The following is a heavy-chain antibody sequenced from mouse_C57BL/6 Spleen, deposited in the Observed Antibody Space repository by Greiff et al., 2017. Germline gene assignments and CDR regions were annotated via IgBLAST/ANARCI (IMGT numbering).Heavy chain of an antibody. J-gene: IGHJ4*01. D-gene: IGHD2-5*01. CDR3: AREAYYSTPYAMDY. V-gene: IGHV1-59*01. Sequence: VQLQQPGAELVRPGTSVKLSCKASGYTFTSYWMHWVKQRPGQGLEWIGVIDPSDSYTNDNQKFKGKATLTVDTSSSTAYMQLSSLTSEDSAVYYCAREAYYSTPYAMDYWGQGTSVTGSS. CDR2: IDPSDSYT. CDR1: GYTFTSYW.